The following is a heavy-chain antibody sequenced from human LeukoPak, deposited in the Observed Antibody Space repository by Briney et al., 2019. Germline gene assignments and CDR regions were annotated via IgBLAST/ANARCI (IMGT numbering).Heavy chain of an antibody. CDR3: ARDYQTGFTGPGGDF. CDR1: GYRFNNYA. D-gene: IGHD3-9*01. J-gene: IGHJ4*02. V-gene: IGHV3-64*01. Sequence: GGSLRLSCAASGYRFNNYAIHWFRQAPGKGLEYVSGINNNGDSTYYANSVKGRFTISRDNSKNTLVLQMGSLTSEDTAVYYCARDYQTGFTGPGGDFWGQGTLVTVSS. CDR2: INNNGDST.